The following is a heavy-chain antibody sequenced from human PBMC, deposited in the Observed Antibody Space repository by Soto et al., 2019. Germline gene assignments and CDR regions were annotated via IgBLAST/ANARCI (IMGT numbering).Heavy chain of an antibody. V-gene: IGHV3-74*01. CDR2: INSDGSST. Sequence: EVQLVESGGGLVQPGGSLRLSCAASGFTFSSYWMHWVRQAPGKGLVWVSRINSDGSSTSYADSVKGRFTISRDNAKNTMDLQMNSLRAEDTAVYYCARDDGDYPPADYWGQGTLVTVSS. D-gene: IGHD4-17*01. J-gene: IGHJ4*02. CDR3: ARDDGDYPPADY. CDR1: GFTFSSYW.